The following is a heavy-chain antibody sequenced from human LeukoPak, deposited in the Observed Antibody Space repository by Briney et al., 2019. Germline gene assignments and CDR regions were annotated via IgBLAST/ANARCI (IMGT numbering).Heavy chain of an antibody. Sequence: GGSLRLPCAASGFTFSSYGMHWVRQAPGKGLEWVAVISYDGSNKYYADSVKGRFTISRDNSKNTLYLQMNSLRAEDTAVYYCAKYGSYYYFDYWGQGTLVTVSS. V-gene: IGHV3-30*18. CDR3: AKYGSYYYFDY. CDR2: ISYDGSNK. J-gene: IGHJ4*02. CDR1: GFTFSSYG. D-gene: IGHD1-26*01.